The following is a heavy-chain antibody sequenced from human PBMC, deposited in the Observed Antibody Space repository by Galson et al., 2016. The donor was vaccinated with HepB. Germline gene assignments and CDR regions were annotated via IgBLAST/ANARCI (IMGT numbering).Heavy chain of an antibody. Sequence: SLRLSCAASGFTFSSYPMSWVRQAPGKGLEWVSGISGSGGSTYYADSVKGRLTISRDNSKNTLYLQMNSLRAEDTAVYYCAKDNSGRKVFTMVRELSSMDVWGQGTTVTVSS. CDR2: ISGSGGST. CDR3: AKDNSGRKVFTMVRELSSMDV. CDR1: GFTFSSYP. V-gene: IGHV3-23*01. D-gene: IGHD3-10*01. J-gene: IGHJ6*02.